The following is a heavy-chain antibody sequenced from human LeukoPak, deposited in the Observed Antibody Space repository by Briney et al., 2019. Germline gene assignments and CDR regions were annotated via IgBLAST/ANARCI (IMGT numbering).Heavy chain of an antibody. CDR2: ISYDGSNK. V-gene: IGHV3-30*18. CDR3: AKDPRYFDWSTPSSYFDS. CDR1: RFTFITYG. J-gene: IGHJ4*02. Sequence: GGSLRLSCAASRFTFITYGMHWVRQAPGKGLEWVAVISYDGSNKYYADSMKGRFTISRDNSKNTLYLQMNSLRAEDTAVYHCAKDPRYFDWSTPSSYFDSWGQGAVVTVSS. D-gene: IGHD3-9*01.